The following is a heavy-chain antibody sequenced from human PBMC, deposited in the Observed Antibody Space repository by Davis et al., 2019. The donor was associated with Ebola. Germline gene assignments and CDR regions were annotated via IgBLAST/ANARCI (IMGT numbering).Heavy chain of an antibody. Sequence: GGSLRLSCAASGFTFSTYSMNWVRQAPGKGLEWVSSISGSGYYIYYADSVKGRFTISRDNSKNSLYLQMHSLKAEDTALYFCAKGLSTVTSPFDYWGQGTLVTVSS. V-gene: IGHV3-21*04. CDR2: ISGSGYYI. D-gene: IGHD4-11*01. CDR1: GFTFSTYS. CDR3: AKGLSTVTSPFDY. J-gene: IGHJ4*02.